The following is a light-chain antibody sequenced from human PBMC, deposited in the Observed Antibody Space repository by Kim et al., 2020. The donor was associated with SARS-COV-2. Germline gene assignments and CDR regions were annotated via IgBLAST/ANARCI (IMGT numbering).Light chain of an antibody. CDR3: QAWDSSTGV. Sequence: SYELTQPPSVSVSPGQTASITCSGDKLGDKYACWYQQKPGQSPVLVIYQDSKRPSGIPERFSGSNSGNTATLTISGTQAMDEADYYCQAWDSSTGVFGGETQLTVL. CDR2: QDS. J-gene: IGLJ2*01. V-gene: IGLV3-1*01. CDR1: KLGDKY.